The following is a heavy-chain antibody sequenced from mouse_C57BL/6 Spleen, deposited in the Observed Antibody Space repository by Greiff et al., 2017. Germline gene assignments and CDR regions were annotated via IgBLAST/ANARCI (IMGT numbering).Heavy chain of an antibody. CDR2: INPSNGGT. Sequence: QVQLQQPGTELVKPGASVKLSCKASGYTFTSYWMHWVKQRPGQGLEWIGNINPSNGGTNYNEKFKSKATLTVDKSSSTAYMQLSSLTSEDSAVYYCARGGYGNYFYYAMDYWGQGTPVTVSS. D-gene: IGHD2-1*01. CDR1: GYTFTSYW. V-gene: IGHV1-53*01. J-gene: IGHJ4*01. CDR3: ARGGYGNYFYYAMDY.